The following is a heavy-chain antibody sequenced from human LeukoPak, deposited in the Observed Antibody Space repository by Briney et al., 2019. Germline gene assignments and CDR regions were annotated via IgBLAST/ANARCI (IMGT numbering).Heavy chain of an antibody. CDR1: GGSISSSSYY. J-gene: IGHJ6*02. CDR3: ARDTAARAGGMDV. D-gene: IGHD4-17*01. Sequence: SETLSLTCTVSGGSISSSSYYWGWIRQPPGKGLEWIGSIYYSGSTYYNPSLKSRVTISVDTSKNQFSLKLSSVTAADTAVYYCARDTAARAGGMDVWGQGTTVTVSS. V-gene: IGHV4-39*02. CDR2: IYYSGST.